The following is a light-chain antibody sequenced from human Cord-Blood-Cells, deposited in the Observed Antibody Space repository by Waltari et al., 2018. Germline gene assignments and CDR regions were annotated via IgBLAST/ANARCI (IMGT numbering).Light chain of an antibody. J-gene: IGLJ3*02. V-gene: IGLV2-23*01. Sequence: QSALPQPASVPGSPGQSITIPCTGTSSDVGRYNLVSWYQQHPGKAPKLMIYEGSKRPSGVSNRFSGSKSGNTASLTISGLQAEDEADYYCCSYAGSSTLVFGGGTKLTVL. CDR2: EGS. CDR1: SSDVGRYNL. CDR3: CSYAGSSTLV.